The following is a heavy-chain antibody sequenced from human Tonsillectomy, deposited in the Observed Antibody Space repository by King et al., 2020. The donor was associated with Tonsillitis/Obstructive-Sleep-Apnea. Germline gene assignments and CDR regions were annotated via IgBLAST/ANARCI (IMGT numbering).Heavy chain of an antibody. V-gene: IGHV1-18*01. CDR2: ISAYNGDT. CDR3: ARVNYDSSGYYDGFDY. Sequence: QLVQSGAEVKKSGASVKVSCKASGYTFTSYGISWVRQAPGQGLEWMGWISAYNGDTNYAQKLQGRVTMTTDISTSKAYMELRSLRSDDTAVYYCARVNYDSSGYYDGFDYWGQGTLVTVSS. J-gene: IGHJ4*02. D-gene: IGHD3-22*01. CDR1: GYTFTSYG.